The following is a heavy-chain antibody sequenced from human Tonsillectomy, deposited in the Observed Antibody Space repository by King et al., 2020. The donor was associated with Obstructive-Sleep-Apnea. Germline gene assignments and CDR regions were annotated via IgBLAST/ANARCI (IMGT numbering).Heavy chain of an antibody. Sequence: VQLVESGGGLVQPGGSLRLSCAASGFTFSSCATSWVRQAPGKGLEWVSTISGSGTGTYYADSVKGRFTISRDNSKNTLYLQMNTLRVEDTAVYYCAKDRVGATPFHDWGQGTLVTVSS. CDR2: ISGSGTGT. D-gene: IGHD1-26*01. CDR1: GFTFSSCA. J-gene: IGHJ4*02. CDR3: AKDRVGATPFHD. V-gene: IGHV3-23*04.